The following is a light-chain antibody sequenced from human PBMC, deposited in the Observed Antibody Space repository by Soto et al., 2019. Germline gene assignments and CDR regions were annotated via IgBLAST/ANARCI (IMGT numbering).Light chain of an antibody. CDR3: QQYGSSPPIT. CDR2: GAS. Sequence: EIVLTQSPGTLSLSPGERATLSCRASQSVSSSYLAWYQQKPGQAPRLLIYGASSRATGIPDRLSGSGSGTDFTLTISRLEPEDFAVYYCQQYGSSPPITFGQ. J-gene: IGKJ5*01. CDR1: QSVSSSY. V-gene: IGKV3-20*01.